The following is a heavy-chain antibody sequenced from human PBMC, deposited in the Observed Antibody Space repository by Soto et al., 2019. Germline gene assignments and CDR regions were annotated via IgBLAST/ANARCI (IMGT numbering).Heavy chain of an antibody. J-gene: IGHJ6*02. Sequence: SVNLYCKASGCTISRSASSWVRQAPGQGLEWMGGIIPFFHAPNYAQKFQGRVTITADESTSIVFMEMSSLRFEDTAVYYCARSRAAAPPRVGMDVWGQGTTVTVSS. CDR3: ARSRAAAPPRVGMDV. V-gene: IGHV1-69*01. CDR2: IIPFFHAP. CDR1: GCTISRSA. D-gene: IGHD6-13*01.